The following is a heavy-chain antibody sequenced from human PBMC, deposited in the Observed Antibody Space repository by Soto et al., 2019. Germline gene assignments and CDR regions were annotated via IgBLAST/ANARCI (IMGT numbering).Heavy chain of an antibody. CDR2: INPSGGST. V-gene: IGHV1-46*01. CDR1: GYTFTSYY. Sequence: ASVKVSCKASGYTFTSYYMHCVRQAPGQGLEWMGIINPSGGSTSYAHTLQGRVTMTRDTSTSTVYMELSSLRSEDTAVYYCARHGLTSVSNCYYHCGMDVWGQGTTGTGSS. D-gene: IGHD1-20*01. CDR3: ARHGLTSVSNCYYHCGMDV. J-gene: IGHJ6*02.